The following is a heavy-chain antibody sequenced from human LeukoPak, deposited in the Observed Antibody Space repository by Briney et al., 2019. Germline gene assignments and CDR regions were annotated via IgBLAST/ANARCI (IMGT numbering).Heavy chain of an antibody. Sequence: SETLSLTCTVSGGSFSSSCLNWTWLRPPPGKELVWFVAIYYSGHYNYSLSLKSRVTMSADTSKTQFSLKLSSVTAADTAVYYCAREIHYDILTGYPGYYMDVWGKGTTVTVSS. CDR3: AREIHYDILTGYPGYYMDV. CDR1: GGSFSSSCLN. D-gene: IGHD3-9*01. CDR2: IYYSGHY. V-gene: IGHV4-39*02. J-gene: IGHJ6*03.